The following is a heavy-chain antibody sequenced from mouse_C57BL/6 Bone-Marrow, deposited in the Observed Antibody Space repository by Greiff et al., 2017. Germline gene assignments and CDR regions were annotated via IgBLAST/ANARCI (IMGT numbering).Heavy chain of an antibody. D-gene: IGHD2-2*01. CDR1: GFTFSSYG. Sequence: EVQGVESGGDLVKPGGSLKLSCAASGFTFSSYGMSWVRQTPDKRLEWVATISSGGSYTYYPDSVKGRFTISRDNAKNTLYLQMSSLKSEDTAMYYCARPSTMVTTGYYFDYWGQGTTLTVSS. V-gene: IGHV5-6*01. CDR2: ISSGGSYT. CDR3: ARPSTMVTTGYYFDY. J-gene: IGHJ2*01.